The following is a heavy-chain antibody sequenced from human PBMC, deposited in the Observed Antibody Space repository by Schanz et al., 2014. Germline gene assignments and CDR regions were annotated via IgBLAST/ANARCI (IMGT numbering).Heavy chain of an antibody. V-gene: IGHV1-8*01. J-gene: IGHJ6*02. D-gene: IGHD3-10*01. CDR1: GYPFTSDD. CDR3: ARAKRFGDMDV. CDR2: MNPNSGDT. Sequence: QVQLVQSGAEVKKPGASVKVSCRASGYPFTSDDITWVRQAPGQGLEWMGWMNPNSGDTGYPRKFQDRVTMTRNTSISTAYMELNSLTSEDTAVYYCARAKRFGDMDVWGQGTTVTVSS.